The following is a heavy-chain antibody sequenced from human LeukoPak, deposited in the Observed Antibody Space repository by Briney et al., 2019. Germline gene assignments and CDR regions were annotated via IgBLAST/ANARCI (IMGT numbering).Heavy chain of an antibody. J-gene: IGHJ3*02. CDR2: IIPIFGTA. D-gene: IGHD3-10*01. CDR3: ARTYYYGSGTYSEGASNI. V-gene: IGHV1-69*06. CDR1: GGTFSSYA. Sequence: SVKVSCKASGGTFSSYAISWVRQAPGQGLEWMGGIIPIFGTANYAQKFQGRVTITADKSTSTAYMELSSLRLDETAVYYCARTYYYGSGTYSEGASNIWGQGTMVTVSS.